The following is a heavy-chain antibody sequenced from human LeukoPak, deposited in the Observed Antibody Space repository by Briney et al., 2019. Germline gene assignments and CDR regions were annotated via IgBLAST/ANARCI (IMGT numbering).Heavy chain of an antibody. CDR1: GFAFGNTG. CDR3: AKIGVIANWYFDI. D-gene: IGHD2-21*01. V-gene: IGHV3-23*01. CDR2: ISRGGDMT. J-gene: IGHJ2*01. Sequence: GGSLRLSCAASGFAFGNTGMSWVRQTPGTGLEWVSSISRGGDMTFYADSVRGRFTVSRDNSINTLYLQMNSLRAADTAAYFCAKIGVIANWYFDIWGRGTLVTVSS.